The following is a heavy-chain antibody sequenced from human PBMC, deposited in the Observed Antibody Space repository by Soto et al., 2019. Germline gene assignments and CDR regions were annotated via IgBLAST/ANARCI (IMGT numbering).Heavy chain of an antibody. Sequence: SETLSLTCAVSGGSFSGYIWTWIRQTPGKGLQWIGQINHSGSSIYNPSLKNRVTISTMSNNKFSLELSSVTAADTAMYYCTRGLFSGSSYSGSWYYFDSWGQGTMVTVSS. CDR2: INHSGSS. V-gene: IGHV4-34*01. J-gene: IGHJ4*02. D-gene: IGHD1-26*01. CDR1: GGSFSGYI. CDR3: TRGLFSGSSYSGSWYYFDS.